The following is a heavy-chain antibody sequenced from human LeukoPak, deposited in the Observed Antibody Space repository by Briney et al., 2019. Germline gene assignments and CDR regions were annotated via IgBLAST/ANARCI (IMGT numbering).Heavy chain of an antibody. Sequence: GASVKVSCKASGYTFTSYGISWVRQAPGQGLEWMGWINPNSGGTNYAQKFQGRVTMTRDTSISTAYMELSRLRSDDTAVYYCARDLVYYYGSGSYEAFDYWGQGTLVTVSS. CDR1: GYTFTSYG. J-gene: IGHJ4*02. V-gene: IGHV1-2*02. CDR2: INPNSGGT. D-gene: IGHD3-10*01. CDR3: ARDLVYYYGSGSYEAFDY.